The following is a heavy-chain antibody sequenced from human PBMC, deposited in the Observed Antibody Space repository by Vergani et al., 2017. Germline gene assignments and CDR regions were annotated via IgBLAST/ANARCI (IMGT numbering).Heavy chain of an antibody. CDR2: SNPKSGGT. D-gene: IGHD3-22*01. J-gene: IGHJ6*02. CDR1: GYTFTYRY. Sequence: QMQLVQSGAEVKKTGSSVKVSCKASGYTFTYRYLHWVRQAPGQALEWMGWSNPKSGGTSYAQKFQGRVTMTRDTSISTAHMELRRLRSDDTAVYYCARAVRRMYYYDSSSYYYYYYSMDVWGQGTTVTVSS. V-gene: IGHV1-2*02. CDR3: ARAVRRMYYYDSSSYYYYYYSMDV.